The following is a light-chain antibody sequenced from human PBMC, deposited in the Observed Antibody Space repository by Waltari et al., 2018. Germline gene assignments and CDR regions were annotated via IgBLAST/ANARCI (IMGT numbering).Light chain of an antibody. V-gene: IGKV1-5*01. Sequence: DIQMTQSPSTLSASVGDRVTIACRASQSISGWLAWYQQKPGKAPKLLIYDASNLESGVPSRFICSGSGTEFTLTISSLQPDDFATYYCQQYSGLWTFGQGTKVEIK. J-gene: IGKJ1*01. CDR3: QQYSGLWT. CDR1: QSISGW. CDR2: DAS.